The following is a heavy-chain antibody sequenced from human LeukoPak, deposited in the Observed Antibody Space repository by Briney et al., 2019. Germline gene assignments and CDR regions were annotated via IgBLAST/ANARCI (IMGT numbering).Heavy chain of an antibody. CDR1: GFTFSNFG. J-gene: IGHJ4*02. D-gene: IGHD5-24*01. CDR2: ISYDGSNK. CDR3: ARDKYGYNTPIDY. Sequence: PGRSLRLSCAASGFTFSNFGMYWVRQAPGKGLEWVAVISYDGSNKYHADPVKGRFTISRDNSKNTLYLQMNSLRLEDTAVYYCARDKYGYNTPIDYWGQGTLVTVSS. V-gene: IGHV3-30-3*01.